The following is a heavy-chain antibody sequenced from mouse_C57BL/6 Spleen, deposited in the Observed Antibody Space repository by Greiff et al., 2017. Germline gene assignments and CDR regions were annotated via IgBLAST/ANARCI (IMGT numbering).Heavy chain of an antibody. J-gene: IGHJ1*03. CDR3: TRSDNSYERGDYWSFDV. CDR1: GFTFSSYT. V-gene: IGHV5-9*01. Sequence: EVQRVESGGGLVQPGGSLKLSCAASGFTFSSYTMSWVRQTPEKRLEWVATISGGGGNTYYPDSVKGGFTMSRDNAKNTLYLQMSSQRSEGTALYYCTRSDNSYERGDYWSFDVWGTGTTVTVSS. D-gene: IGHD2-12*01. CDR2: ISGGGGNT.